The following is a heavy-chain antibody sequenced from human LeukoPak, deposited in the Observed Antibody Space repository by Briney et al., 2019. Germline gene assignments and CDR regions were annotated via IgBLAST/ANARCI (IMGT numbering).Heavy chain of an antibody. CDR3: ARVRTIFGVVISPDALDI. CDR1: GYTFTSYG. V-gene: IGHV1-18*01. J-gene: IGHJ3*02. CDR2: ISAYNGNT. Sequence: ASVKVSCKASGYTFTSYGISWVRQAPGQGLEWMGWISAYNGNTNYAQKLQGRVTMTTDTSTSTAYMELRSLRSDDTAVYYCARVRTIFGVVISPDALDIWGQGTLVTVSS. D-gene: IGHD3-3*01.